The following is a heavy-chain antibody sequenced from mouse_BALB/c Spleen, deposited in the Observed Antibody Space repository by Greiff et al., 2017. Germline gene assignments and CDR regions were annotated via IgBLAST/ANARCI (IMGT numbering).Heavy chain of an antibody. J-gene: IGHJ4*01. CDR3: TREDAMDY. V-gene: IGHV5-6-4*01. Sequence: EVMLVESGGGLVKPGGSLKLSCAASGFTFSSYTMSWVRQTPEKRLEWVATISSGGSYTYYPDSVKGRFTISRDNAKNTLYLQMSSLKSEDTAIYYCTREDAMDYWGQGTSVTVSS. CDR1: GFTFSSYT. CDR2: ISSGGSYT.